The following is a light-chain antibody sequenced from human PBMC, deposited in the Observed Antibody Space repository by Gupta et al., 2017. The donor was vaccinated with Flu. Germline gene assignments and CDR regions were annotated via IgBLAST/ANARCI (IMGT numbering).Light chain of an antibody. J-gene: IGKJ4*01. CDR2: AAS. CDR1: QSISNY. Sequence: ASAGDRVTITCRASQSISNYLNWYQQKPGKAPKLLIYAASSLQSGVPSRFSGSGSGTDFTLTISSLQPEDIATYYCQQSYSTSPRFGGGTKVEIK. CDR3: QQSYSTSPR. V-gene: IGKV1-39*01.